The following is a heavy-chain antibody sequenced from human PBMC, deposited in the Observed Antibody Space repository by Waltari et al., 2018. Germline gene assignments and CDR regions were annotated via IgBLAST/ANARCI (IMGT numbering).Heavy chain of an antibody. CDR2: INAGNGNT. D-gene: IGHD3-16*01. CDR3: ARDRFEYYFDY. CDR1: VYTFTSYA. J-gene: IGHJ4*02. V-gene: IGHV1-3*01. Sequence: QVQLVQSGAEVKKPGASVKVSCKASVYTFTSYAMHWLRQAPGQRLEWMGWINAGNGNTKYSQKFQGRVTITRDTSASTAYMELSSLRSEDTAVYYCARDRFEYYFDYWGQGTLVTVSS.